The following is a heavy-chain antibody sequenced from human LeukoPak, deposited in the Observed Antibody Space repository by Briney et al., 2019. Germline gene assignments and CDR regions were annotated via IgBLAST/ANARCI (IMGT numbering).Heavy chain of an antibody. CDR1: GYTFTSYG. J-gene: IGHJ4*02. CDR2: ISAYNGNT. V-gene: IGHV1-18*01. D-gene: IGHD3-16*02. Sequence: GASAKVSCKASGYTFTSYGISWVRQAPGQGLEWMGWISAYNGNTNYAQKLQGRVTMTTDTSTSTAYMELRSLRSDDTAVYYCARDGSYIGGVIVSGDYWGQGTLVTVSS. CDR3: ARDGSYIGGVIVSGDY.